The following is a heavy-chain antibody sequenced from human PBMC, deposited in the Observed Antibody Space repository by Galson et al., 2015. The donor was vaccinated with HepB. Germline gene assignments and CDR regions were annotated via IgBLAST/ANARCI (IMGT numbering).Heavy chain of an antibody. V-gene: IGHV7-4-1*02. CDR1: GYTFTDYV. Sequence: SVKVSCTASGYTFTDYVVNWVRQAPGQGLEWVGRMNTNTGKPTSAPGFAGQFVFSLDTSVTTAYLQISSLETDDTAVYYCARSPLRFLDWLPYYDYYYMDVWGEGTTVTVSS. CDR3: ARSPLRFLDWLPYYDYYYMDV. CDR2: MNTNTGKP. D-gene: IGHD3-3*01. J-gene: IGHJ6*03.